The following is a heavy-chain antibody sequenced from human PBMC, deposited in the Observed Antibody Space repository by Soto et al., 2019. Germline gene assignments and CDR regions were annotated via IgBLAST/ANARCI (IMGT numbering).Heavy chain of an antibody. J-gene: IGHJ4*02. CDR1: GFTFDDYT. Sequence: EVQLVESGGVVVQPGGSLRLSCAASGFTFDDYTMHWVRQAPGKGLEWVSLISWDGGSTYYADSVKGRFTISRDNSKNSLYLQMNSLRTEDTALYYCAKDGGLYGASEYWGQGTLVTVSS. CDR3: AKDGGLYGASEY. D-gene: IGHD4-17*01. CDR2: ISWDGGST. V-gene: IGHV3-43*01.